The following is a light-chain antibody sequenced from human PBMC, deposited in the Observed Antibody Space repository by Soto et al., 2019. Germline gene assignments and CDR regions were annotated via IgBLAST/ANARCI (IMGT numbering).Light chain of an antibody. Sequence: EIVLTQSPGTLSLSPGERATLSCRASQSVSNNYLAWYQQKSGQAPRLLIYGASSRATGIADRFSGSGSGTDFTLTISRLEPEDFAVYYCQEYGSSRTFGQGT. J-gene: IGKJ1*01. V-gene: IGKV3-20*01. CDR2: GAS. CDR1: QSVSNNY. CDR3: QEYGSSRT.